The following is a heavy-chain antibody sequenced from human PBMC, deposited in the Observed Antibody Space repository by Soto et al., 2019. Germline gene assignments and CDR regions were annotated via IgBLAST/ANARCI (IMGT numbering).Heavy chain of an antibody. CDR2: ISAYNGNT. CDR1: GYTFTSYG. J-gene: IGHJ6*02. Sequence: QVQLVQSGAEVKKPGASVKVSCKASGYTFTSYGISWVRQAPGQGLEWMGWISAYNGNTNYAQKLQGRVTMTTATSTSTAYMELRSLRSDDTAVYYCAVYCSSTSCYAPLSYYGMDVWGQGTTVTVSS. CDR3: AVYCSSTSCYAPLSYYGMDV. V-gene: IGHV1-18*01. D-gene: IGHD2-2*01.